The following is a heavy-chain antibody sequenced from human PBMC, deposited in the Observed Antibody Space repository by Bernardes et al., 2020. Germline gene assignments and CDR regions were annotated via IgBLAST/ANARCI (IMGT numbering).Heavy chain of an antibody. CDR1: GFTFSDYY. V-gene: IGHV3-11*06. Sequence: GGSLRLSCAASGFTFSDYYMNWIRQAPGKGLEWVSNIPSSSAFTNYADSVKGRFTISRDNARNSLFLEMNSLRVEDTAVYYCARENCSTTSCLIDYWGQGTLVTVSS. CDR3: ARENCSTTSCLIDY. J-gene: IGHJ4*02. D-gene: IGHD2-2*01. CDR2: IPSSSAFT.